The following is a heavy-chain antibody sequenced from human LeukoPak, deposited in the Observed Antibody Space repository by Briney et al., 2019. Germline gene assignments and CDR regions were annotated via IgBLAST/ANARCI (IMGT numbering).Heavy chain of an antibody. V-gene: IGHV3-48*03. Sequence: GRCLRLSCAASGFTFSTYEMNWVRQAPGKGLEWVSYISSSGSPIYYADSVKGRFTISRDNAKNSLYLQMNSLRAEDTAVYYCAREVVVTAIDFSPPDWYFDLWGRGTLVTVSS. CDR3: AREVVVTAIDFSPPDWYFDL. D-gene: IGHD2-21*02. CDR1: GFTFSTYE. CDR2: ISSSGSPI. J-gene: IGHJ2*01.